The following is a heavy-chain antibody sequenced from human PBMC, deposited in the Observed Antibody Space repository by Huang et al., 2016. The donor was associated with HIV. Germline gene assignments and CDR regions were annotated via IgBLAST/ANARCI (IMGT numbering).Heavy chain of an antibody. V-gene: IGHV1-69*01. J-gene: IGHJ4*02. D-gene: IGHD3-22*01. CDR3: ARGPTGGYYYYFDY. Sequence: QVQLVQSGAEVKKPGSSVKVSCKASGGTFSSYAISRVRQAPGQGLEWMGGIYPILGTAKYAQKVEGRVTISADEFTSTAYMELSSLRSEETAVYCCARGPTGGYYYYFDYWGQGTLVTVSS. CDR2: IYPILGTA. CDR1: GGTFSSYA.